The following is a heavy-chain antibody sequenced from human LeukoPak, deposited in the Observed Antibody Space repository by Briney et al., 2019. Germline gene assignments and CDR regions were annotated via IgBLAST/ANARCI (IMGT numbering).Heavy chain of an antibody. CDR2: ISGSGGSK. J-gene: IGHJ4*02. Sequence: GGSLRLSCAASGFSSYAMSWVRQAPGKGLEWVSAISGSGGSKYYADSVKGRFTISRDNSKNTLYLQMNSLRAEDTAVYYCAKDGVYGSSGYYYASTLEYYFDYWGQGTLVTVSS. V-gene: IGHV3-23*01. CDR3: AKDGVYGSSGYYYASTLEYYFDY. D-gene: IGHD3-22*01. CDR1: GFSSYA.